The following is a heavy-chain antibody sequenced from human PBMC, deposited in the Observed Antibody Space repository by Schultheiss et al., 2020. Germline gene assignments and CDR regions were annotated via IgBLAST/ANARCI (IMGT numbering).Heavy chain of an antibody. Sequence: GGSLRLSCAASGFTFSSYAMSWVRQAPGKGLEWVSAISGSGGSTYYADSVKGRFTISRDNSKNTLYLQMNSLRAEDTAVYYCAKDVTDHVSGSCVFDYWGQGTLVTVSS. CDR1: GFTFSSYA. J-gene: IGHJ4*02. CDR2: ISGSGGST. V-gene: IGHV3-23*01. CDR3: AKDVTDHVSGSCVFDY. D-gene: IGHD3-16*01.